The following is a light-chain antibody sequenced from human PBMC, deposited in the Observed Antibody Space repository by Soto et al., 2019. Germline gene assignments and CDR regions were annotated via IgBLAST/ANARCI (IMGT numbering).Light chain of an antibody. CDR2: DAS. Sequence: EVVLTQSPATLSLSPGERATLSCRASQSVSDYLAWYQQKPGQAPRLLIYDASQRPTDIPARFSGSGFGTDFTLTFSNVEPEDFAVYYCQQRSDWPPITFGQGTRLEIK. V-gene: IGKV3-11*01. CDR3: QQRSDWPPIT. CDR1: QSVSDY. J-gene: IGKJ5*01.